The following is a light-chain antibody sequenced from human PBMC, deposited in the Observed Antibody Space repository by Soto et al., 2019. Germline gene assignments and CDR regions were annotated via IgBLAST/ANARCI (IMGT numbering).Light chain of an antibody. V-gene: IGKV4-1*01. CDR3: QQYIASPWT. J-gene: IGKJ1*01. CDR1: QSVLHSSDNKNY. Sequence: DIVMTQSPDSLAVSLGERASINCKSGQSVLHSSDNKNYFAWYQQKPGQPPKLLISWASTRESGVTDRFSGSESGTEFTLTITSLQAEDVAVYYCQQYIASPWTFGQGTKVEIK. CDR2: WAS.